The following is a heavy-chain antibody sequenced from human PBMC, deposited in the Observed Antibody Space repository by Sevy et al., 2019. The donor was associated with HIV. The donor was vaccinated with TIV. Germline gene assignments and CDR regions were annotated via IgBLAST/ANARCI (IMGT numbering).Heavy chain of an antibody. CDR2: IHYKGTT. J-gene: IGHJ4*02. Sequence: SETLSLTCTVSGDSISGTDYSWGWIRQPPGKGLEWIGNIHYKGTTYYNPSLKSRVTVSVDTSKNQFSLRLSSVSAADTAVYYCARLDPSGPRDYWGQGTLVTASS. D-gene: IGHD5-12*01. CDR3: ARLDPSGPRDY. CDR1: GDSISGTDYS. V-gene: IGHV4-39*01.